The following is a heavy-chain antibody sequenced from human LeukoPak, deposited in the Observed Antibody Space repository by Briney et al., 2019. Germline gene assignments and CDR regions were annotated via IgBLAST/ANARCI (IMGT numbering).Heavy chain of an antibody. CDR3: ARRRGGSGYSDY. V-gene: IGHV4-59*12. D-gene: IGHD3-16*01. CDR2: IYYSGST. CDR1: GGSISSYY. J-gene: IGHJ4*02. Sequence: SETLSFTCTVSGGSISSYYWSWIRPPPGKGLEWIGYIYYSGSTNYNPSLKSRVTISVDTSKNQFSLKLSSVTAADTAVYYCARRRGGSGYSDYWGQGTLVTVSS.